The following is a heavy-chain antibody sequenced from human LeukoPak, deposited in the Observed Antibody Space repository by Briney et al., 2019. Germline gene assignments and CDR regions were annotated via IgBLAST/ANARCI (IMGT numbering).Heavy chain of an antibody. Sequence: KPSETLSLTCTVSGGSISSYYWSWIRQPPGKGLEGMGDIYYSGSTNYNPSLKSRVTISVDTSKNQFSLKLSSVTAADTAVYYCARMYCSSTSCHDCWGQGTLVTVSS. CDR3: ARMYCSSTSCHDC. V-gene: IGHV4-59*01. J-gene: IGHJ4*02. D-gene: IGHD2-2*01. CDR2: IYYSGST. CDR1: GGSISSYY.